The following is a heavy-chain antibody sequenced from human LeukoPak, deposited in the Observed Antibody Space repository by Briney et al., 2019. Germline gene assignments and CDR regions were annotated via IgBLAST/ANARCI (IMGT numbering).Heavy chain of an antibody. J-gene: IGHJ5*02. Sequence: KPSETLSLTCTVSGGSISSYYWSWIRQPAGKGLEWLGRIYTSGSSNYNPSLKSRVTMSVDTSKNQFSLKLSSVTAADTAVYYCARGGGITIFGVVMGPRNNWFDPWGQGTLVTVSS. CDR2: IYTSGSS. CDR1: GGSISSYY. CDR3: ARGGGITIFGVVMGPRNNWFDP. V-gene: IGHV4-4*07. D-gene: IGHD3-3*01.